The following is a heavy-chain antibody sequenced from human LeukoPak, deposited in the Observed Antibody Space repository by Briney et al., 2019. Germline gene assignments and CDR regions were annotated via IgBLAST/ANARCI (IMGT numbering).Heavy chain of an antibody. J-gene: IGHJ4*02. CDR2: IIPIFGTA. V-gene: IGHV1-69*05. CDR3: ARGPWDYVWGSYRAMHSFDY. CDR1: RGTFSSYA. Sequence: SVKVSCKASRGTFSSYAISWVRQAPGQGLGWMGGIIPIFGTANYAQKFQGRVTITTGESTSTAYMELSSLRSEDTAVYYCARGPWDYVWGSYRAMHSFDYWGRGTLVTVSS. D-gene: IGHD3-16*02.